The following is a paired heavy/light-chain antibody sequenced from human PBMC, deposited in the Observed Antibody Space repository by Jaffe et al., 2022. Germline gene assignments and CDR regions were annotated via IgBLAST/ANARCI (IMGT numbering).Light chain of an antibody. V-gene: IGLV2-23*02. CDR3: CSYAGSSTDWV. CDR2: EVS. CDR1: SSDVGSYNL. J-gene: IGLJ3*02. Sequence: QSALTQPASVSGSPGQSITISCTGTSSDVGSYNLVSWYQQHPGKAPKLMIYEVSKRPSGVSNRFSGSKSGNTASLTISGLQAEDEADYYCCSYAGSSTDWVFGGGTKLTVL.
Heavy chain of an antibody. D-gene: IGHD3-16*01. Sequence: EVQLVQSGAEVKKPGESLKISCKGSGYSFTSYWIGWVRQMPGKGLEWMGIIYPGDSDTRYSPSFQGQVTISADKSISTAYLQWSSLKASDTAMYYCVRHDNYDYVWGTDAFDIWGQGTMVTVSS. CDR1: GYSFTSYW. CDR3: VRHDNYDYVWGTDAFDI. CDR2: IYPGDSDT. J-gene: IGHJ3*02. V-gene: IGHV5-51*01.